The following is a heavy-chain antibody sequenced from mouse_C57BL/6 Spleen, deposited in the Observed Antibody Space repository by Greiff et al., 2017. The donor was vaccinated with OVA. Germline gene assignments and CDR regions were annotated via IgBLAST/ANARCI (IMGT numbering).Heavy chain of an antibody. CDR2: ISYDGSN. J-gene: IGHJ2*01. V-gene: IGHV3-6*01. Sequence: EVKLQESGPGLVKPSQSLSLTCSVTGYSITSGYYWNWIRQFPGNKLEWMGYISYDGSNNYNPSLKNRISITRDTSKNQFFLKLNSVTTEDTATYYCARWYYDAGFDYWGQGTTLTVSS. CDR3: ARWYYDAGFDY. CDR1: GYSITSGYY. D-gene: IGHD2-4*01.